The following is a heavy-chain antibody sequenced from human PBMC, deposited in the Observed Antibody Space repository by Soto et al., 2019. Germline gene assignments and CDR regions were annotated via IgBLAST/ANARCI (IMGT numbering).Heavy chain of an antibody. CDR3: ARDPIFYYASSSYGESYFDY. CDR2: IYHSGST. J-gene: IGHJ4*02. CDR1: GASVTSDDYY. D-gene: IGHD3-22*01. Sequence: SETLSLTCAVSGASVTSDDYYWSWLRQPPGKGLEWIGYIYHSGSTYYNPSLKSRVSISIDTSHNQFSLELTSLTAADTAVYYCARDPIFYYASSSYGESYFDYWGQGSRVTVS. V-gene: IGHV4-30-4*01.